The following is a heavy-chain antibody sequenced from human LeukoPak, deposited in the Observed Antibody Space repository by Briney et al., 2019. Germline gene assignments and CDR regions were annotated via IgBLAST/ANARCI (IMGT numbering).Heavy chain of an antibody. J-gene: IGHJ4*02. Sequence: GGSLRLSCAASEFSFSSSGMHWVRQAPGKGLEWVTFIRNDGSKKYYADSVKGRFTISRDNSKNTLYLQMNSLRAEDTAVYYCAPFQYSSRTFDYWGQGTLVTVSS. V-gene: IGHV3-30*02. CDR1: EFSFSSSG. CDR2: IRNDGSKK. D-gene: IGHD6-13*01. CDR3: APFQYSSRTFDY.